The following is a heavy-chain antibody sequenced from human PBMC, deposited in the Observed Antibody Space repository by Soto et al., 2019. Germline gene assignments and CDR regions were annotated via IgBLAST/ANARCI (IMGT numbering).Heavy chain of an antibody. D-gene: IGHD3-10*01. V-gene: IGHV1-69*01. J-gene: IGHJ6*02. CDR3: ARNYGSGSYYTPDFWYYGMDV. CDR2: IIAIFGTA. CDR1: GGTFSSYA. Sequence: QVQLVQSGAEVKKPGSSVKVSCKASGGTFSSYAISWVRQAPGQGLEWMGGIIAIFGTANYAQKFQGRVTITADESTSTAYMELSSLRSEDTAVYYCARNYGSGSYYTPDFWYYGMDVWGQGTTVTVSS.